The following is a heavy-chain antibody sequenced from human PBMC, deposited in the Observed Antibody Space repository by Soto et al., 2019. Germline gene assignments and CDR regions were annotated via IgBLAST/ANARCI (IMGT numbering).Heavy chain of an antibody. CDR1: GGSISSGGYY. J-gene: IGHJ4*02. Sequence: PSETLSLTCTVSGGSISSGGYYWSWIRQHPGKGLEWIGYIYYSGSTYYNPSLKSRVTISVDTSKNQFSLKLSSVTAADTAVYYCARSHHKFYDSSGYHFDYWGQGTLVTVSS. CDR2: IYYSGST. V-gene: IGHV4-31*03. D-gene: IGHD3-22*01. CDR3: ARSHHKFYDSSGYHFDY.